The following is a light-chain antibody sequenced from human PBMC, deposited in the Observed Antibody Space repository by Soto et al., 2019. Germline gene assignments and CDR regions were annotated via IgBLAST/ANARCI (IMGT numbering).Light chain of an antibody. Sequence: QSVLTQPRSVSGSPGQSVTISCTGTSCDVGGYNYVSWYQQHPGKAPKLMIYDVSKRPSGVPDRFSGSKSGNTASLTISGLQAEDEADYYCCSYAGSYTFDVFGSGTKVTV. J-gene: IGLJ1*01. V-gene: IGLV2-11*01. CDR2: DVS. CDR1: SCDVGGYNY. CDR3: CSYAGSYTFDV.